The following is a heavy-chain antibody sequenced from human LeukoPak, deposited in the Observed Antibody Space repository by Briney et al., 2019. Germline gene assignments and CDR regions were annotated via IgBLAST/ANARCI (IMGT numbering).Heavy chain of an antibody. CDR3: AREVVSSPSYFDS. D-gene: IGHD2-15*01. J-gene: IGHJ4*02. Sequence: GGSLRLSCAASGFTVSSSYMYWVRQAPGKGLEWVSFFYRGDSTYYAESVRGRFTISRDNSKNTLYLLMNSLIPEDTAVYYCAREVVSSPSYFDSWAQGTLVTVPS. CDR1: GFTVSSSY. V-gene: IGHV3-53*01. CDR2: FYRGDST.